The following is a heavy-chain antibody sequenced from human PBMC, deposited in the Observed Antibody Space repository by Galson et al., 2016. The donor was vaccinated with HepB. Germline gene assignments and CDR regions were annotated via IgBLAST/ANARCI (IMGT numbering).Heavy chain of an antibody. Sequence: SLRLSCAVSGFTVSNNYMGWIRQAPGKGLEWVSLIYSGGSTYYADSVKGRFTISRDSSKNTLFLQMNSLRAEDTAVYYCARQENYYDGSDYYGVFEYWGQGTLVTVSS. CDR2: IYSGGST. D-gene: IGHD3-22*01. J-gene: IGHJ4*02. V-gene: IGHV3-53*01. CDR1: GFTVSNNY. CDR3: ARQENYYDGSDYYGVFEY.